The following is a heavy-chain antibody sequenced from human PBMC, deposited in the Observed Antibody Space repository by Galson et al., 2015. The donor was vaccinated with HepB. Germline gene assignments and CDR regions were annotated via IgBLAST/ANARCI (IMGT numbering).Heavy chain of an antibody. CDR3: ARRRYYYDSSGYSLFDY. CDR1: GYTFTSYG. D-gene: IGHD3-22*01. V-gene: IGHV1-18*04. Sequence: QSGAEVKRPGASVKVSCKASGYTFTSYGISWVRQAPGQGLEWMGWISAYNGNTNYAQKLQGRVTMTTDTSTSTAYMELRSLRSDDTAVYYCARRRYYYDSSGYSLFDYWGQGTLVTVSS. CDR2: ISAYNGNT. J-gene: IGHJ4*02.